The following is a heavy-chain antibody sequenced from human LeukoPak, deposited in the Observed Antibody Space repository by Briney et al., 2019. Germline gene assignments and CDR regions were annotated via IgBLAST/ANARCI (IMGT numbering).Heavy chain of an antibody. CDR3: AKDRPMTTVTTGDY. J-gene: IGHJ4*02. CDR1: GFTFSSYG. Sequence: PGRSLRLSCAASGFTFSSYGMHWVRQAPGKGLEWVAVISYDGSNKYYADSVKGRFTISRDSSKNTLYLQMNSLRAEDTAVYYCAKDRPMTTVTTGDYWGQGTLVTVSS. CDR2: ISYDGSNK. D-gene: IGHD4-17*01. V-gene: IGHV3-30*18.